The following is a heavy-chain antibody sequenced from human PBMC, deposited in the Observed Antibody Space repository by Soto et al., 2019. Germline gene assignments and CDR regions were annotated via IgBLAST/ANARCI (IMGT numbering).Heavy chain of an antibody. CDR2: IYPGDSDT. V-gene: IGHV5-51*01. CDR3: ARPRTGYYYGMDV. J-gene: IGHJ6*02. CDR1: GYSFTNYW. Sequence: GESLKISCKGSGYSFTNYWIGWVRQMPGKGLEWMGIIYPGDSDTRYGPSFQGQVTISADKSISTAYLQWSSLKASDTAMYYCARPRTGYYYGMDVWGQGTTVTVS.